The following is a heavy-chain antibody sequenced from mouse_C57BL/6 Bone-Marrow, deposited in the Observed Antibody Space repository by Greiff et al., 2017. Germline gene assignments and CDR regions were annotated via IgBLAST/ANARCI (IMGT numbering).Heavy chain of an antibody. J-gene: IGHJ4*01. D-gene: IGHD2-3*01. CDR2: IHPNSGST. CDR1: GYTFTSYW. Sequence: QVQLQQPGAELVKPGASVKLSCKASGYTFTSYWMHWVKQRPGQGLEWIGMIHPNSGSTNYNEKFKSKATLTVDKSSSTAYMQLSSLTSEDSAVYYCGTYDGYYDAMDYWGRGTSVTVSS. V-gene: IGHV1-64*01. CDR3: GTYDGYYDAMDY.